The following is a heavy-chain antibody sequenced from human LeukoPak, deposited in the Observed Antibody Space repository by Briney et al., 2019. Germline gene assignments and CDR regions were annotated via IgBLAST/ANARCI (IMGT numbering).Heavy chain of an antibody. CDR2: IYHSGST. V-gene: IGHV4-30-2*01. Sequence: PSETLSLTCAVSGGSISSGGYSWSWIRQPPGTGLEWIGYIYHSGSTYYNPSLKSRVTISVDRSKNQFSLKLSSVTAADTAVYYCARAVYYDSSGYDYWGQGTLVTVSS. CDR3: ARAVYYDSSGYDY. J-gene: IGHJ4*02. CDR1: GGSISSGGYS. D-gene: IGHD3-22*01.